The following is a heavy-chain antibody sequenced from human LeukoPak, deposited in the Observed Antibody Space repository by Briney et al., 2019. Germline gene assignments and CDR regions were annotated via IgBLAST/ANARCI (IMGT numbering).Heavy chain of an antibody. V-gene: IGHV4-4*07. CDR1: GGSISSYY. Sequence: PSETLSLTCTVSGGSISSYYWSWIRQPAGKGLEWIGRIYTSGSTNYNPSLKSRVTMSVDTSKNQFSLKLSSVTAADPAVYYCARDQGDYGSGSYYNPLDYWGQGTLVTVSS. J-gene: IGHJ4*02. CDR2: IYTSGST. CDR3: ARDQGDYGSGSYYNPLDY. D-gene: IGHD3-10*01.